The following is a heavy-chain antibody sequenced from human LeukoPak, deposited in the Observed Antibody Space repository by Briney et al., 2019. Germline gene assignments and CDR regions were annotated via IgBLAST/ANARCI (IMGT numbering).Heavy chain of an antibody. CDR2: ISGSGGST. Sequence: GGSLRLSCAASGFTFSSYAMSWVRQAPGKGLEWVSAISGSGGSTYYTDSVKGRFTISRDNSKNTLYLQMNSLRAEDTAVYYCAKDRRRFYGSGSYPFFNGTDVWGQGTTVTVSS. CDR3: AKDRRRFYGSGSYPFFNGTDV. J-gene: IGHJ6*02. V-gene: IGHV3-23*01. CDR1: GFTFSSYA. D-gene: IGHD3-10*01.